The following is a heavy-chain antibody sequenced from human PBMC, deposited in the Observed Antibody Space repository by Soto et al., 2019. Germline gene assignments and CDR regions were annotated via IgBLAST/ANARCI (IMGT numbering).Heavy chain of an antibody. D-gene: IGHD3-16*01. Sequence: ASVKVSCKASGYTFTGYYLHWVRQAPGQGLEWMGWINPNSGGTNYAQKFQGRVTMTRDTSINTAYLQLLNLKASDTAIYYCTKGATSPFDSWGQGTRVTVSS. CDR1: GYTFTGYY. V-gene: IGHV1-2*02. J-gene: IGHJ4*02. CDR2: INPNSGGT. CDR3: TKGATSPFDS.